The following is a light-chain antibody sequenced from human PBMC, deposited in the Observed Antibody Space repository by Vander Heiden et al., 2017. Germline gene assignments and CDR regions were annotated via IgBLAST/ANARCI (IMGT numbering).Light chain of an antibody. V-gene: IGKV1-16*02. CDR3: QQYKSYPIT. Sequence: DIQMTQSPSSLSASVGDRVTITCRASQDIRNYLAWFQQKPGKAPKSLIYAASNLQSGVPSKFSGSGSGTDFTLTISSLQPEDFATYYCQQYKSYPITFGQGTRLDIK. CDR2: AAS. J-gene: IGKJ5*01. CDR1: QDIRNY.